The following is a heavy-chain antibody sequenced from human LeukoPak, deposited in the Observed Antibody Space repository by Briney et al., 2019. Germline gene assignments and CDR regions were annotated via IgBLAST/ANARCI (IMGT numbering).Heavy chain of an antibody. CDR1: GFTVSSNY. CDR2: IYSGGST. V-gene: IGHV3-53*01. CDR3: TRGSYGDYEY. D-gene: IGHD4-17*01. Sequence: GGSLRLSCAASGFTVSSNYMSWVRQAPGKGLEWVSVIYSGGSTYYADSVKGRFTISRDNAQNSLYLQMNSLRAEDTAVYYCTRGSYGDYEYWGQGTLVTVSS. J-gene: IGHJ4*02.